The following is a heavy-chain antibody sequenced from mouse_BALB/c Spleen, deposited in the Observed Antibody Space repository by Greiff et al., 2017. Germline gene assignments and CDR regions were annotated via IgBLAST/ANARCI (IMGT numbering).Heavy chain of an antibody. CDR3: ARDLFAY. J-gene: IGHJ3*01. CDR1: GFTFSSYA. V-gene: IGHV5-9-4*01. Sequence: EVQVVESGGGLVKPGGSLKLSCAASGFTFSSYAMSWVRQSPEKRLEWVAEISSGGSYTYYPDTVTGRFTISRDNAKNTLYLEMSSLRSEDTAMYYCARDLFAYWGQGTLVTVSA. CDR2: ISSGGSYT.